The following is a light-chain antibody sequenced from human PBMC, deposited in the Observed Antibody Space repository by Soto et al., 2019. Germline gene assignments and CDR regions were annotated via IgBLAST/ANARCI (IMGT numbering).Light chain of an antibody. J-gene: IGLJ2*01. CDR3: LLYFGSAELV. Sequence: QAVVIQEPSLXXSXXXTXTLTCTSSTGTVNSGHYPNWFQQRPGQAPKALIYSTSNKYSWTPDHFSGSLLGGKAALTLSGVQPEDEADYFCLLYFGSAELVFGGGTKLTVL. CDR1: TGTVNSGHY. CDR2: STS. V-gene: IGLV7-43*01.